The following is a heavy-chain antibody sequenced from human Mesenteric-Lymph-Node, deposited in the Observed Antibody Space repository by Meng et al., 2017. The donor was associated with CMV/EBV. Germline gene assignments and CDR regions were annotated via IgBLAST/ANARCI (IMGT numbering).Heavy chain of an antibody. D-gene: IGHD2-2*01. V-gene: IGHV4-39*07. CDR1: GGSISSSSYY. Sequence: GSLRLSCTVAGGSISSSSYYWGWIRQPPGKGLEWIGSIYYSGSTYYNPSLKCRVTISVDTSKNQFSLKLSSVTAADTAVYYCARMGRGRCTTTSCYATDAFDIWGQGTMVTVSS. J-gene: IGHJ3*02. CDR2: IYYSGST. CDR3: ARMGRGRCTTTSCYATDAFDI.